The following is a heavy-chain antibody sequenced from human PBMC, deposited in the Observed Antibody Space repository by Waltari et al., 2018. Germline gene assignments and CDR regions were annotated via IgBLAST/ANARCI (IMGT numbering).Heavy chain of an antibody. V-gene: IGHV3-23*04. J-gene: IGHJ4*02. D-gene: IGHD5-12*01. CDR1: GFTFSSYA. CDR3: AKAGVGFVAKILELTFDY. Sequence: EVQLVESGGGLVQPGGSLRLSCAASGFTFSSYAMSWVRQAPGKGLEWVSAIRGSGGSTYYADSVKGRFTISRDNSKNTLYLQMNSLRAEDTAVYYCAKAGVGFVAKILELTFDYWGQGTLVTVSS. CDR2: IRGSGGST.